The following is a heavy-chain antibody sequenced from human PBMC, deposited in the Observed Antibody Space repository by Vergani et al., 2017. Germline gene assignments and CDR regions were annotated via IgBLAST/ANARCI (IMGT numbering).Heavy chain of an antibody. Sequence: EVQLLESGGGLVQPGGSLRLSCAASGFTFSSYAMSWVRQAPGKGLEWVSAISGSGCSTYYADSVKGRFTISRDNSKNTLYLQMNSLRAEDTAVYYCAKDHTRQDYYDSSGYYDYWGQGTLVTVSS. D-gene: IGHD3-22*01. V-gene: IGHV3-23*01. CDR2: ISGSGCST. CDR3: AKDHTRQDYYDSSGYYDY. J-gene: IGHJ4*02. CDR1: GFTFSSYA.